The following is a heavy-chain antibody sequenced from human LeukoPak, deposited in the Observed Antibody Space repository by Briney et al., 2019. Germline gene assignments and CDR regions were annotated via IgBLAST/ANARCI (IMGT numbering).Heavy chain of an antibody. D-gene: IGHD3-9*01. Sequence: GGSLRLSCAASGFTFSSYWMSWVRQAPGKGLEWVANIKQDGSEKYYVDSVKGRFTISRDNAKNSLYLQMNSLRAEDTAVYYCARDFVLTGYYMESTYYYYYMDVWGKGTTVTISS. CDR1: GFTFSSYW. J-gene: IGHJ6*03. V-gene: IGHV3-7*01. CDR3: ARDFVLTGYYMESTYYYYYMDV. CDR2: IKQDGSEK.